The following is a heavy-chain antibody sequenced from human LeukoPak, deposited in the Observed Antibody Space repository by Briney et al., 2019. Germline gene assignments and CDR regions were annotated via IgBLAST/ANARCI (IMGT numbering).Heavy chain of an antibody. Sequence: GASVKVSCKASGYTFTSYGISWVRQSPGQGLEWMGCISAYNGNTNYAQKLQGRVTMTTDTSTSTAYMELRSLRSDDTAVYYCARVPGDYGWFGNYYYMDVWGKGTTVTVSS. CDR2: ISAYNGNT. D-gene: IGHD4-17*01. CDR3: ARVPGDYGWFGNYYYMDV. CDR1: GYTFTSYG. J-gene: IGHJ6*03. V-gene: IGHV1-18*01.